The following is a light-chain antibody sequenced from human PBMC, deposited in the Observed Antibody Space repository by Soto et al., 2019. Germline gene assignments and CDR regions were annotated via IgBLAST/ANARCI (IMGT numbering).Light chain of an antibody. J-gene: IGKJ2*01. V-gene: IGKV1-5*01. CDR1: QSISSW. CDR3: QKYKSYPYT. CDR2: DAV. Sequence: DIQMTQSPSTLSASVGDRVTITCRASQSISSWLAWYQQKPGKAPNLLIYDAVSLERGVPSRFSGSGSGTEFTLTIYSLQPDDVATYYCQKYKSYPYTFGQGTNLEIK.